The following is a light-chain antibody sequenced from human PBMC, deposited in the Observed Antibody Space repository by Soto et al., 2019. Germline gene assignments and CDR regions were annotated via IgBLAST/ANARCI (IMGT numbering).Light chain of an antibody. V-gene: IGKV1-5*01. CDR2: DAS. J-gene: IGKJ3*01. CDR3: QQYNSYSPT. CDR1: QSISSW. Sequence: DIQMTQSPSTLSASVGDRVTITCRASQSISSWLAWYQQKPGKAPKLLIYDASSLESGVPSRFSGSGSGTEFALTVTSLQPDDFATYCCQQYNSYSPTFGPGTKGDIK.